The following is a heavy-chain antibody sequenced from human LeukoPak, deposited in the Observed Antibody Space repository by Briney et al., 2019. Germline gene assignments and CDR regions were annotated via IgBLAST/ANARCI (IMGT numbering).Heavy chain of an antibody. J-gene: IGHJ4*02. CDR1: VFTSSSYG. Sequence: PGGSLRLPCVASVFTSSSYGLHWVRQAPGKVLERLALIWSDDRNKYYADSVKGQFTISRDNSKNTLYLQMNSLRAEDTAVYYCARDYGGDAGLDSWGQGTLVTVSS. D-gene: IGHD4-23*01. CDR3: ARDYGGDAGLDS. V-gene: IGHV3-33*01. CDR2: IWSDDRNK.